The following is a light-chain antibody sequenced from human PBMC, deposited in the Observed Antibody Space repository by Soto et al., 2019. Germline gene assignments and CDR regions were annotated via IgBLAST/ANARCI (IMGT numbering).Light chain of an antibody. Sequence: QSALTQPASMSGSPGQSITISCTGTSSDVGGYNFVSWFQHHPGKAPKLIIYDVSNRPSGVSNRFSGSKSGNTASLTISGLQAEDEADFYCSSYTSSTPPYVFGTGTKLTVL. J-gene: IGLJ1*01. V-gene: IGLV2-14*03. CDR3: SSYTSSTPPYV. CDR1: SSDVGGYNF. CDR2: DVS.